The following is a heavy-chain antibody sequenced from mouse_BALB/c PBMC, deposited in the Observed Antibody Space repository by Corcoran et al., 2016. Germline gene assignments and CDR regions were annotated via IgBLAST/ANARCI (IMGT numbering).Heavy chain of an antibody. CDR1: GYTFTNYG. CDR2: INTYTGEP. J-gene: IGHJ3*01. Sequence: QIQLVQSGPELKKPGETVKIYCKASGYTFTNYGMNWVKQAPGKGLKWMGWINTYTGEPTYADDFKGRFAFSLETSASTAYLQINNLKNEDTATDFCARDPAWFAYWGQGTLVTVSA. CDR3: ARDPAWFAY. V-gene: IGHV9-3-1*01.